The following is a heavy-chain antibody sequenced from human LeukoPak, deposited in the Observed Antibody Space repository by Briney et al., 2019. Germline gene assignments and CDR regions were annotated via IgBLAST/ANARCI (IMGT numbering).Heavy chain of an antibody. Sequence: ASVKVSCKASGYTFTGYYMHWVRQAPGQGLEWMGWINPNSGGTNYAQKFQGRVTMTRDTSISTAYMELSRLRSDDTAVYYCARELWSGKITNFDYWGQGTVVTVSS. D-gene: IGHD3/OR15-3a*01. CDR2: INPNSGGT. V-gene: IGHV1-2*02. J-gene: IGHJ4*02. CDR3: ARELWSGKITNFDY. CDR1: GYTFTGYY.